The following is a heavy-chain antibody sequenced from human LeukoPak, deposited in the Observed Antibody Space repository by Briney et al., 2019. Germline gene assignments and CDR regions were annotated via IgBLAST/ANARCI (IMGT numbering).Heavy chain of an antibody. CDR2: IRYDGGNK. CDR3: AKGRTGGAFDI. CDR1: GFTFSSYG. J-gene: IGHJ3*02. Sequence: GGSLRLSCAASGFTFSSYGMHWVRQAPGKGLEWVAFIRYDGGNKYYADSVKGRFTISRDNSKNTLYLQMNSLRAEDTAVYYCAKGRTGGAFDIWGQGTMVTVSS. V-gene: IGHV3-30*02. D-gene: IGHD3-16*01.